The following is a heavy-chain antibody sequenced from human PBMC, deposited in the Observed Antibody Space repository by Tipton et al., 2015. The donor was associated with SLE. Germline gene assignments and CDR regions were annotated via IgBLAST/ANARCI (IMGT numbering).Heavy chain of an antibody. CDR3: TRDRGGYHLDAFDI. CDR1: GGSISSGGYF. D-gene: IGHD5-12*01. CDR2: IYHSGNT. J-gene: IGHJ3*02. Sequence: TLSLTCSVSGGSISSGGYFWSWIRQHPGKGLEWIGYIYHSGNTYYNPSLKSRLTISVDTSKNQFSLKLTSVTAADTAVYYCTRDRGGYHLDAFDIWGQGTMVTVSS. V-gene: IGHV4-31*03.